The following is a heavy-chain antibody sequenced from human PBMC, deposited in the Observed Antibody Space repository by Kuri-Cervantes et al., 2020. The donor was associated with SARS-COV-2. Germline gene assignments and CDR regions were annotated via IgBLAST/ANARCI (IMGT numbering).Heavy chain of an antibody. V-gene: IGHV4-61*01. CDR2: IYYSGST. Sequence: SETLSLTCTVSGGSVSSGSYYWSWIRQPPGKGLEWIGYIYYSGSTNYNPSLKSRVTISVDTSKNQFSLKLSSVTAADTAVYYCARWDSYYDILTGYYPTGYFDLWGRGTLVTSPQ. J-gene: IGHJ2*01. CDR1: GGSVSSGSYY. D-gene: IGHD3-9*01. CDR3: ARWDSYYDILTGYYPTGYFDL.